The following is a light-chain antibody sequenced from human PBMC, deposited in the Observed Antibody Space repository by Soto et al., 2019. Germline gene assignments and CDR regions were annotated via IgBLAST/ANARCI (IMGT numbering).Light chain of an antibody. CDR2: KAS. J-gene: IGKJ2*01. Sequence: DIQMTQSPSTLPASVGDRVTITCRASQTINSWLAWYQLRPGKAPRLLIYKASSLESGVPSRFSGSGSATELTLTISSLQPDDFATYYCQQYDSIPYTFGQGTKLDIK. CDR3: QQYDSIPYT. V-gene: IGKV1-5*03. CDR1: QTINSW.